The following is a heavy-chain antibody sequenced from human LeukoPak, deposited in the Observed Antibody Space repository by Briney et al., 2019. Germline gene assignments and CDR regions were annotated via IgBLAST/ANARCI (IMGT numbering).Heavy chain of an antibody. CDR3: ARDYDFWSGVYAFDI. CDR1: GFTVSSNY. D-gene: IGHD3-3*01. Sequence: GGSLRLSCAASGFTVSSNYMSWVRQAPGKGLEWVSVIYSGGSTYYADSVKGRFTISRDNSKNTLYLQMNSLRAEDTAVYYCARDYDFWSGVYAFDIWGQGTMVTVSS. CDR2: IYSGGST. V-gene: IGHV3-53*01. J-gene: IGHJ3*02.